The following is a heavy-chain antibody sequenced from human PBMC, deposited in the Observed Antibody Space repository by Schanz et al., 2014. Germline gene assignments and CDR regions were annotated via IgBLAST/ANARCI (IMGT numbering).Heavy chain of an antibody. CDR2: IGTSGGT. V-gene: IGHV3-23*04. Sequence: EVQLAESGGGLVQPGGSLRLSCAASEFTFSTDAMSWVRQAPGKGLEWVSTIGTSGGTNYAESVKGRFTISRDNSKNTLYLQMNSLRADDTAVYYCAKGPYYYYYMDVWGNGTTVTVSS. CDR1: EFTFSTDA. J-gene: IGHJ6*03. CDR3: AKGPYYYYYMDV.